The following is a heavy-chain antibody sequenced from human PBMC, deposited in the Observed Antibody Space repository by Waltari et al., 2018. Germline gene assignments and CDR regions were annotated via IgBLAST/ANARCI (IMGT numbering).Heavy chain of an antibody. Sequence: QVPLQESGPGLVKPSDTLSPPCPVSPGPIRRYYWPWLRQPPGKGLAWIGYYSGSTNYNPSLKSRVTISIDTSRNQFSLRLSSVTAADTAVYYCATYSSTWDYFQHWGQGTLVTVSS. D-gene: IGHD6-13*01. CDR2: YYSGST. J-gene: IGHJ1*01. CDR1: PGPIRRYY. V-gene: IGHV4-59*13. CDR3: ATYSSTWDYFQH.